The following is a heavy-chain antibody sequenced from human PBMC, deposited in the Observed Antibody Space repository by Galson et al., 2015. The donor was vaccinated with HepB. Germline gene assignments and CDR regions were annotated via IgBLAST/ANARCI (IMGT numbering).Heavy chain of an antibody. CDR1: GFTFSDFY. Sequence: LRLSCAASGFTFSDFYMTWIRQAPGKGLEWVSFISSSGSTIKHADSVKGRFTISRDNAKNSLYLQMSSLRPEDTAVYYCARRGPSSAWNLLDVFDIWGQGTMVTVSS. V-gene: IGHV3-11*01. CDR3: ARRGPSSAWNLLDVFDI. D-gene: IGHD6-19*01. CDR2: ISSSGSTI. J-gene: IGHJ3*02.